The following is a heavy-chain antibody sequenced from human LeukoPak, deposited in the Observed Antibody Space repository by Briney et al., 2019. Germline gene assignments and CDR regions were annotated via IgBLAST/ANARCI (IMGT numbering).Heavy chain of an antibody. Sequence: ASVKVSCKASGHTFTSYDIYWVRQATGQGLEWMGWMNPNSGNTGYAQKFQGRVTMTRNTSISTAYMELSSLRSGDTAVYYCARGHRTFSEWLPRGARYYCGMDVWGQGTTVTVSS. V-gene: IGHV1-8*01. CDR1: GHTFTSYD. J-gene: IGHJ6*02. CDR3: ARGHRTFSEWLPRGARYYCGMDV. CDR2: MNPNSGNT. D-gene: IGHD3-3*02.